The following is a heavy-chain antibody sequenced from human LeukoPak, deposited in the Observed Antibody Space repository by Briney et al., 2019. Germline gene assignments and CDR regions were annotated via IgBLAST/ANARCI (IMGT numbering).Heavy chain of an antibody. D-gene: IGHD3-16*01. V-gene: IGHV3-48*02. CDR3: ARENGGSQDY. CDR1: GFTFSIYS. CDR2: ISSSSSAI. Sequence: PGGSLRLSCAASGFTFSIYSMNWVRQAPGKGLEWVSYISSSSSAIYYADSVKGRFTISRDNAKNSVYLQMNSLRDEDTAVYYCARENGGSQDYWGQGTLVTVSS. J-gene: IGHJ4*02.